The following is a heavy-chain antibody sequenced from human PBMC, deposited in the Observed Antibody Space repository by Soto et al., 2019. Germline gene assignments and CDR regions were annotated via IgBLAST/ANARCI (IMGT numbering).Heavy chain of an antibody. D-gene: IGHD3-22*01. J-gene: IGHJ4*02. CDR1: GDSFSNDW. CDR2: IDPSDSYT. CDR3: ARHTYDTSGYYFSY. V-gene: IGHV5-10-1*01. Sequence: VKISCKGVGDSFSNDWSSWVRQMPGRGLEWMGRIDPSDSYTKYSPSFQGHVTISADKSISTAYLQWSSLKASDTAMYYCARHTYDTSGYYFSYWGQGTLVTVS.